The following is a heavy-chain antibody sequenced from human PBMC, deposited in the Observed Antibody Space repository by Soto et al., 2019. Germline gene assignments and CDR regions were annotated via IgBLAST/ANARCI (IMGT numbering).Heavy chain of an antibody. Sequence: PGESLKISCKGSGYSFTSYWIGWVRQMPGKGLEWMGIIYPGDSDTRYSPSFQGQVTISADKSISTAYLQWSSLKASDTAMYYCARRPDIAAAENWFDPWGQGTLVTVSS. CDR2: IYPGDSDT. D-gene: IGHD6-13*01. J-gene: IGHJ5*02. V-gene: IGHV5-51*01. CDR1: GYSFTSYW. CDR3: ARRPDIAAAENWFDP.